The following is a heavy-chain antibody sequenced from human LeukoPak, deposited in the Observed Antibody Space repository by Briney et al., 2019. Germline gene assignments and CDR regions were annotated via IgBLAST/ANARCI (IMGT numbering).Heavy chain of an antibody. CDR2: IKQDGSEK. V-gene: IGHV3-7*01. J-gene: IGHJ5*02. CDR3: ARDDGYSSGWYGYWFDP. Sequence: GGSLRLSCAASGFTFSSYWMSWVRQAPGKRLEWVANIKQDGSEKYYVDSVKGRFTISRDNAKNSLYLQMNSLRAEDTAVYYCARDDGYSSGWYGYWFDPWGQGTLVTVSS. D-gene: IGHD6-19*01. CDR1: GFTFSSYW.